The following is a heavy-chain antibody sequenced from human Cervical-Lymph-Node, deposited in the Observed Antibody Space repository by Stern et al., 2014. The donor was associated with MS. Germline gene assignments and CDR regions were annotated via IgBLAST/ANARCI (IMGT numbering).Heavy chain of an antibody. CDR2: ISWNSGSI. V-gene: IGHV3-9*01. J-gene: IGHJ6*02. CDR3: AKDMGAHGGWLVPEHYYGMDV. CDR1: GFTFDDYA. D-gene: IGHD6-19*01. Sequence: EVQLVESGGGLVQPGRSLRLSCAASGFTFDDYAMHWVRQAPGKGLEWVSGISWNSGSIGYADSVKGRFTISRDNAKNSLYLQMNSLRAEDTALYYCAKDMGAHGGWLVPEHYYGMDVWGQGTTVTVSS.